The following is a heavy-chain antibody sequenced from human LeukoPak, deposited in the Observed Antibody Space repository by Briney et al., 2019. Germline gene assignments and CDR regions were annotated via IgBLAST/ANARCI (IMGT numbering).Heavy chain of an antibody. CDR2: IYPGDSDT. CDR1: GYSFTSYW. D-gene: IGHD3-10*01. Sequence: GESLKISCKGSGYSFTSYWIGWVRQMPGKGLEWMGIIYPGDSDTRYSPSFQGQVTISADKSISTAYLQWSSLKASDTAMYYCARLSSRPYYYGSGSSDNWFDPWGQGTLVTVSS. J-gene: IGHJ5*02. V-gene: IGHV5-51*01. CDR3: ARLSSRPYYYGSGSSDNWFDP.